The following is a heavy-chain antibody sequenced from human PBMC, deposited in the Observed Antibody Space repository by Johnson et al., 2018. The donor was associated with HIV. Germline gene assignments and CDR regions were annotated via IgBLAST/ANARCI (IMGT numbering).Heavy chain of an antibody. CDR1: GFTFSSYA. CDR2: ISYDGSNK. J-gene: IGHJ3*02. Sequence: VQLVESGGGLVKPGGSLRLSCAASGFTFSSYAMHWVRQAPGKGLEWVAVISYDGSNKYYADSVKGRFTISRDNSKNTLYLQMNSLRAEDTAVYYCARATQWLGAFDIWGQGTMVTVSS. D-gene: IGHD6-19*01. V-gene: IGHV3-30-3*01. CDR3: ARATQWLGAFDI.